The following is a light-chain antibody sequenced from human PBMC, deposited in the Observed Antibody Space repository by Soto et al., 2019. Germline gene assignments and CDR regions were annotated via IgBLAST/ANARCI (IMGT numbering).Light chain of an antibody. CDR3: QQRSNWPLT. CDR1: QSISDT. V-gene: IGKV3-11*01. J-gene: IGKJ4*01. Sequence: EIVMTQSPATLSVSPGGRATLSCRASQSISDTLAWYQQKPGQAPRLLIYDASNRATGIPARFSGSGSGTDFTLTISSLEPEDFAVYYCQQRSNWPLTFGGGAKADIK. CDR2: DAS.